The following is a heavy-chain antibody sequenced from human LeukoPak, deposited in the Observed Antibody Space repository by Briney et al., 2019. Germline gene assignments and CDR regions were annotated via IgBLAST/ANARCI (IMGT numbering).Heavy chain of an antibody. Sequence: ASVKVSCKASGYTFSSYAISWVRQAPGQGLEWMGVIIPIFGTANYAQKFQGRVTITADESTSTAYMELSSLRSEDTAVYYCARGMGIDAYQFLWGQGTLVTVSS. CDR2: IIPIFGTA. J-gene: IGHJ4*02. CDR1: GYTFSSYA. D-gene: IGHD2-2*01. CDR3: ARGMGIDAYQFL. V-gene: IGHV1-69*13.